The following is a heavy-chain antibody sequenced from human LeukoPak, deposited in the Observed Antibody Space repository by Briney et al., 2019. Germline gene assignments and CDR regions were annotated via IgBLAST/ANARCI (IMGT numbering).Heavy chain of an antibody. V-gene: IGHV3-23*01. D-gene: IGHD3-10*01. J-gene: IGHJ4*02. Sequence: GGSLRLSCAASGFTFRSYAMSWVRQAPGKGLEWVAAISGSGGSTYYADSVKGRFTMSRDNSKNTLYLQMNSLRAEDTAVYYCAKDLWFGELSSCYWGQGTLVTVSS. CDR1: GFTFRSYA. CDR3: AKDLWFGELSSCY. CDR2: ISGSGGST.